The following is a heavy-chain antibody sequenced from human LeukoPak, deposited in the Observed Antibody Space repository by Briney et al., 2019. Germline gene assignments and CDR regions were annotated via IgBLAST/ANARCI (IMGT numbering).Heavy chain of an antibody. J-gene: IGHJ6*03. V-gene: IGHV4-61*02. Sequence: PSETLSLTCTVSGGSISSGGYYWSWIRQPAGKGLEWIGRIYTSGSTNYNPSLKSRVTISVDTSKNQFSLKLSSVTAADTAVYYCARAGLLRYMDVWGKGTTVTVSS. CDR1: GGSISSGGYY. CDR3: ARAGLLRYMDV. CDR2: IYTSGST.